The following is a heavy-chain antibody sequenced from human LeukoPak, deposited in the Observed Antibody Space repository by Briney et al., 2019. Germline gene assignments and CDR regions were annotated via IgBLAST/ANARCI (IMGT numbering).Heavy chain of an antibody. D-gene: IGHD3-16*01. V-gene: IGHV5-51*01. J-gene: IGHJ5*02. CDR3: AIFDFLFGEIDNWFDP. CDR1: GYNFTIYW. CDR2: IYPGDSDT. Sequence: GESLKISCKGSGYNFTIYWIGWVRQMPGKGLEWMGIIYPGDSDTRYSPSFQGQVTISADKSISTAYLQWGSLKASDTAMYYCAIFDFLFGEIDNWFDPWGQGTQVTVSS.